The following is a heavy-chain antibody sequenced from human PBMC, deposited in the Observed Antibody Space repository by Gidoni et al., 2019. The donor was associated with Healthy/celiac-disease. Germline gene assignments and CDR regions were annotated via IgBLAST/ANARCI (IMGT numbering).Heavy chain of an antibody. CDR1: GGPISSSSYY. CDR2: IYYSGST. D-gene: IGHD6-13*01. V-gene: IGHV4-39*01. J-gene: IGHJ4*02. Sequence: QLQLQESGPGLVKPSETLSLTCTVSGGPISSSSYYWGWIRQPPGKGLEWIGSIYYSGSTYYNPSLKSRVTISVDTSKNQFSLKLSSATAADTAVYYCASLYSSSAPVGYWGQGTLVTVSS. CDR3: ASLYSSSAPVGY.